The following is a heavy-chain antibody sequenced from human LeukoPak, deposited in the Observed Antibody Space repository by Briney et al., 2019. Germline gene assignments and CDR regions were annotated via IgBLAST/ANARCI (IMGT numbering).Heavy chain of an antibody. Sequence: GGSLRLSCAASGFTFSSYWMSWVRQAPGKGLEWVSAISGSGGSTYYADSVKGRFTISRDNSKNTLYLQMNSLRAEDTAVYYCAKDANYGDYEHADYWGQGTLVTVSS. J-gene: IGHJ4*02. CDR3: AKDANYGDYEHADY. D-gene: IGHD4-17*01. CDR1: GFTFSSYW. CDR2: ISGSGGST. V-gene: IGHV3-23*01.